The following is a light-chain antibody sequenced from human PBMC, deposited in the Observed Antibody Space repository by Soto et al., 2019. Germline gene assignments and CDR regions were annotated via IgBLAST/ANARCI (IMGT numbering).Light chain of an antibody. CDR1: QSVSIN. CDR3: QQYFEWPPMT. J-gene: IGKJ1*01. V-gene: IGKV3-15*01. Sequence: EIVLTQSPGTLSVSPGERATLSCRASQSVSINLAWYQQKPGQAPRLLISGASTRAAGISDRFRGSGSGTEFTLTISSLRSEDSAIYYCQQYFEWPPMTFGQGTKVDIK. CDR2: GAS.